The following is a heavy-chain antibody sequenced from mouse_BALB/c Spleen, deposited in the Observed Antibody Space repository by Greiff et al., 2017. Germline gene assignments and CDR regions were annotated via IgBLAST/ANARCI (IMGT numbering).Heavy chain of an antibody. D-gene: IGHD1-1*01. CDR2: IYPGNSDT. J-gene: IGHJ3*01. Sequence: VTLKESGTVLARPGASVKMSCKASGYSFTSYWMHWVKQRPGQGLEWIGAIYPGNSDTSYNQKFKGKAKLTAVTSASTAYMELSSLTNEDSAVYYCTRTYGSLPWFAYWGQGTLVTVSA. CDR1: GYSFTSYW. CDR3: TRTYGSLPWFAY. V-gene: IGHV1-5*01.